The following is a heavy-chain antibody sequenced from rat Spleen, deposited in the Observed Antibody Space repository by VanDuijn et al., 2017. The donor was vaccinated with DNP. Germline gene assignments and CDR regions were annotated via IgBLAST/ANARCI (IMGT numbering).Heavy chain of an antibody. D-gene: IGHD1-12*02. Sequence: EVQLVESGGGLVQPGRSMKLSCAASGFTFSDYGMAWVLQAPTKGLEWVASITYDGGTTYYRDSVKGRFTISRDNAKNSLYLQMDSLRSEDTATYYCARHVGGSYYYPDYWGQGVMVTVSS. CDR1: GFTFSDYG. J-gene: IGHJ2*01. V-gene: IGHV5-7*01. CDR3: ARHVGGSYYYPDY. CDR2: ITYDGGTT.